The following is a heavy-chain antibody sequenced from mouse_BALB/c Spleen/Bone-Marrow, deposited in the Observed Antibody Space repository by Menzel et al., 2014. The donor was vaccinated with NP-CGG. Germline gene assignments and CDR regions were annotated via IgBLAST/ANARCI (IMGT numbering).Heavy chain of an antibody. CDR3: ARGAYYYGSSYDAMDY. Sequence: EVQLVESGGGLVQPGGSRKLSCAASGFTFSSFGMHWVRQAPEKGLEWVAYISSGSSTLYYADTVKGRFTISRDNPKNTLFLQMTSLRSEDTAMYYCARGAYYYGSSYDAMDYWGQGTSVTVSS. D-gene: IGHD1-1*01. J-gene: IGHJ4*01. CDR1: GFTFSSFG. CDR2: ISSGSSTL. V-gene: IGHV5-17*02.